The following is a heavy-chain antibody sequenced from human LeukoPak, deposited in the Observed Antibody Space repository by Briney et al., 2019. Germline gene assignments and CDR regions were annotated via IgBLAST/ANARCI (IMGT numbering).Heavy chain of an antibody. CDR2: IYYSGAT. J-gene: IGHJ6*02. Sequence: SETLSLTCTVSGGSISTYYWNWIRQPPGKGLEWIGYIYYSGATNYNPSLKSRVTISVDTSKNQFSLKLSSVTAADTAVYYCARGKDADYYYYGMDVWGQGTTVTVSS. D-gene: IGHD2-15*01. CDR3: ARGKDADYYYYGMDV. V-gene: IGHV4-59*12. CDR1: GGSISTYY.